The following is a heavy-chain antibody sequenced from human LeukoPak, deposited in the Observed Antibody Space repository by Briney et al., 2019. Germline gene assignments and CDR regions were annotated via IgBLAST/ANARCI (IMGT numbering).Heavy chain of an antibody. V-gene: IGHV3-48*02. CDR2: ISSSSSII. J-gene: IGHJ4*02. Sequence: GGSLRLSCAASGFTFSSYSMNWVRQAPGKGLEWGSYISSSSSIIYYADSVKGRFTISRDNAKSSLYLEMSSLRDEDTAVYYCARVLAAAGTVSDYWGQGTLVSVSS. CDR1: GFTFSSYS. CDR3: ARVLAAAGTVSDY. D-gene: IGHD6-13*01.